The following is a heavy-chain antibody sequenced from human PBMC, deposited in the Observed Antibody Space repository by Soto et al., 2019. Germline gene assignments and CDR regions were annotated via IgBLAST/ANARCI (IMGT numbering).Heavy chain of an antibody. Sequence: SGPKRVNPTEALTLTCTFCGCSLRKSGEGVAGFRQPPGKALEWLALIYWDDDKRYSPSLKSRLTITKDTSKNQVVLTMTNMDPVDTGTYFCAHRPVTSVWSLYDYWGQGTLVIVSS. CDR1: GCSLRKSGEG. V-gene: IGHV2-5*02. J-gene: IGHJ4*02. CDR2: IYWDDDK. CDR3: AHRPVTSVWSLYDY. D-gene: IGHD6-19*01.